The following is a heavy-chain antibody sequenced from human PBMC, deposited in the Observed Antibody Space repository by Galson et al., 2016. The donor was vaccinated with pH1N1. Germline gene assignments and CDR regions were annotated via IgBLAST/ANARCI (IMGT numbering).Heavy chain of an antibody. CDR1: GGSISRGSYY. V-gene: IGHV4-61*02. J-gene: IGHJ4*02. Sequence: LSLTCSVSGGSISRGSYYWNWIRQPAGRGLEWIGRIYTSGSTNYNPSLKSQVTISLDTSKNQISLKLSSVTAADTAVYYCARGGLGGPFDSWGQGTPVTVSS. CDR3: ARGGLGGPFDS. CDR2: IYTSGST. D-gene: IGHD3-16*01.